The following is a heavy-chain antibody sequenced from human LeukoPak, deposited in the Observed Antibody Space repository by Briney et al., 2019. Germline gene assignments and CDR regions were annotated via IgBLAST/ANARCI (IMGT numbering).Heavy chain of an antibody. CDR2: ISSSGSTI. D-gene: IGHD3-10*01. CDR3: ARRGWFGELFPANY. Sequence: GGSLRLSCAASGFTFSSYEMNWVRQAPGKGLEWVSYISSSGSTIYYADSVKGRFTISRDNAKNSLYLQMNSLRAEDTAVYYCARRGWFGELFPANYWGQGTLVTVSS. J-gene: IGHJ4*02. CDR1: GFTFSSYE. V-gene: IGHV3-48*03.